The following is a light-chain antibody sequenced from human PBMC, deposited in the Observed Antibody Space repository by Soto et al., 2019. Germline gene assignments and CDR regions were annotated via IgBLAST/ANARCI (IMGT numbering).Light chain of an antibody. CDR2: GAS. CDR1: QAISSY. J-gene: IGKJ5*01. CDR3: QRYNGDPIT. V-gene: IGKV1-27*01. Sequence: DIPLTQSPSSLSTSVGDRVTITCRASQAISSYLAWYQQKPGKVPKLLIYGASTLESGVPTRFSGSGSGTDFTLTINSLQPEDIATYYCQRYNGDPITFGQGTRLELK.